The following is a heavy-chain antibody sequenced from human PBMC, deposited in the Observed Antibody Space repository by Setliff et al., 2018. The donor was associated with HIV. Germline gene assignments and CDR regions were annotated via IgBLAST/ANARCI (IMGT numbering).Heavy chain of an antibody. V-gene: IGHV4-31*08. J-gene: IGHJ4*02. D-gene: IGHD2-2*01. CDR2: ISYSGGT. CDR1: GGSISSGGYY. CDR3: AHRPSGGVAAALFDY. Sequence: PSETLSLTCTVSGGSISSGGYYWSWIRQHPGKGLEWIGYISYSGGTYYKPSLKSRVTITKDTSKNQVVLTMTNMDPVDTATYYCAHRPSGGVAAALFDYWGQGTLVTVSS.